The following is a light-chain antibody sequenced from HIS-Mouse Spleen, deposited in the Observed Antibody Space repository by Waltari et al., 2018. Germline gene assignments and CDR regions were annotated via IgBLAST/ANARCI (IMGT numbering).Light chain of an antibody. V-gene: IGKV1-39*01. J-gene: IGKJ3*01. CDR3: QQSYSTPFT. CDR2: AAS. Sequence: DIQMTQSPSSLSASVGDRVTINCRASQSISSYLNWYQQKPGKAPKLLIYAASSLQSGVPSRFSGSGSGTDFTLTISSLQPEDFATYYCQQSYSTPFTVGPGTKVDIK. CDR1: QSISSY.